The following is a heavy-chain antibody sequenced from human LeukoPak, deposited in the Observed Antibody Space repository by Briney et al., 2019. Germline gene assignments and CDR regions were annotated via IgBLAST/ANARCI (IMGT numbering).Heavy chain of an antibody. CDR2: INPNSGGT. Sequence: ASVKVSCKASGYTFTGYYMHWVRQAPGQGLEWMGWINPNSGGTNYAQKFQGRVTMTRDTSISTAYMELSRLRSEDTAVYYCARDLSWMVTGTTEGYWGQGTLVTVSS. CDR1: GYTFTGYY. D-gene: IGHD1-20*01. CDR3: ARDLSWMVTGTTEGY. J-gene: IGHJ4*02. V-gene: IGHV1-2*02.